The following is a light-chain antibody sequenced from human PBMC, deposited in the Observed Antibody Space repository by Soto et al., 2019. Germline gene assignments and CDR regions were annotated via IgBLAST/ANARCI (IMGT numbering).Light chain of an antibody. CDR2: GAS. CDR3: HQYGSSPRT. CDR1: QTVSSSS. V-gene: IGKV3-20*01. Sequence: DIVLTQSPGTLSLSPGERATLSCSASQTVSSSSLAWYQQKPGQAPRLLIFGASTRAAGFPDRFSGSGSGTDFTLTISRLEPEAFAVYYCHQYGSSPRTFGQGTKVEIK. J-gene: IGKJ1*01.